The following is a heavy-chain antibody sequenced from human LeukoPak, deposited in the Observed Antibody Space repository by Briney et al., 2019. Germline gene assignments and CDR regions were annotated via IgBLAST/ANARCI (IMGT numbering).Heavy chain of an antibody. CDR3: ARISGQWLIPDY. D-gene: IGHD6-19*01. CDR2: IYYSGST. V-gene: IGHV4-59*08. Sequence: SETLSPTCTVSGGSISSYYWSWIRQPPGKGLEWIGYIYYSGSTNYNPSLKSRVTISVDTSKNQFSLKLSSVTAADTAVYYCARISGQWLIPDYWGQGTLVTVSS. J-gene: IGHJ4*02. CDR1: GGSISSYY.